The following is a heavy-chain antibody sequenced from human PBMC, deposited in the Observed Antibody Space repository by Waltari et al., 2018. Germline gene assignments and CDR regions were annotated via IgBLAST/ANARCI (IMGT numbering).Heavy chain of an antibody. V-gene: IGHV3-21*01. J-gene: IGHJ4*02. CDR2: ISDTSTYI. D-gene: IGHD3-9*01. Sequence: EVQLVESGGGLVKPGGSLRLSCSASGFTLQPYRMNWVRQAPGKGLEWVSSISDTSTYIYYAVSLRGRVTTSRDNAKNSLYLQLNSLRAEDTAVYYCVRGGTGMQRVESLDYWGQGILVTVSS. CDR1: GFTLQPYR. CDR3: VRGGTGMQRVESLDY.